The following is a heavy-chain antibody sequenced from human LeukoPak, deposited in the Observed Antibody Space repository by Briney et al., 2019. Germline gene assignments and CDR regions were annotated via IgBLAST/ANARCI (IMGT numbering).Heavy chain of an antibody. Sequence: KSAETLSLLCIVSGGSISNSFWDWIRQPAGKGLEWIGRIFGTGSTNYNPSLKSRVTMSVDTSKNQFSLKLSSVTAENTAVYYGASEMFASSWYREYWGQGALVIVSS. D-gene: IGHD6-19*01. CDR3: ASEMFASSWYREY. CDR2: IFGTGST. CDR1: GGSISNSF. V-gene: IGHV4-4*07. J-gene: IGHJ4*02.